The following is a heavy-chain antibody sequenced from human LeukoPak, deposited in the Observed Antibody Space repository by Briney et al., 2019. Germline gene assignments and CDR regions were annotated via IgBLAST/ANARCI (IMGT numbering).Heavy chain of an antibody. V-gene: IGHV4-59*01. CDR2: IYYSGST. CDR3: ARRYGDYGGSAFDI. J-gene: IGHJ3*02. CDR1: GGSISSYY. D-gene: IGHD4-17*01. Sequence: SETLSLTCTVSGGSISSYYWSWIRQPPGKGLEWIGYIYYSGSTNYNPPLKSRVTISVDTSKNQFSLKLSSVTAADTAVYYCARRYGDYGGSAFDIWGQGTMVTVSS.